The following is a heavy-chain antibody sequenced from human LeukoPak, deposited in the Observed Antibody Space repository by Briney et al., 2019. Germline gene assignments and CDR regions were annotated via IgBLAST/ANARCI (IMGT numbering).Heavy chain of an antibody. D-gene: IGHD2-15*01. V-gene: IGHV3-23*01. CDR3: SRGWPLLDY. J-gene: IGHJ4*02. CDR1: GFTFRYCA. Sequence: GGSLRLSCAASGFTFRYCAMTWVRQAPAEGLEWVSTITTSGGSTYYADSVKGRFTISRDNSKNTLYLQMNSLRAEDTAIYYCSRGWPLLDYWGQGTLVTVSS. CDR2: ITTSGGST.